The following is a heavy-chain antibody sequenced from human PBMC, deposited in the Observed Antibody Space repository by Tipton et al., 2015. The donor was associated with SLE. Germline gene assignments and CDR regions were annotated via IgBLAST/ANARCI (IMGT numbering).Heavy chain of an antibody. CDR2: IYYSGST. CDR3: ARRIQLWLVAFDI. D-gene: IGHD5-18*01. CDR1: GGSISSSSYY. V-gene: IGHV4-39*01. Sequence: TLSLTCTVSGGSISSSSYYWGWIRQPPGKGLEWIGGIYYSGSTYYNPPLQSRVTISVDTSKNQFSLKLSSVTAADTAVYYCARRIQLWLVAFDIWGQGTMVTVSS. J-gene: IGHJ3*02.